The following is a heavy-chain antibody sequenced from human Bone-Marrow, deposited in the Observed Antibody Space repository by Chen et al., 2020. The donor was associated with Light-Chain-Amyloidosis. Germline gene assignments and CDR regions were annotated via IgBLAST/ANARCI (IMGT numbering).Heavy chain of an antibody. CDR1: GYTFPNYW. D-gene: IGHD5-12*01. CDR2: IYPDVSDA. V-gene: IGHV5-51*01. Sequence: EVQLEQSGPEVKKPGESLKISCKSSGYTFPNYWIGWVRQMPGKGLEWMGVIYPDVSDARYSPSFEGHVTISADKSITTAYLQWRSLKASDTAIYYCARRRDGYNFDYWGQGTLVTVSS. CDR3: ARRRDGYNFDY. J-gene: IGHJ4*02.